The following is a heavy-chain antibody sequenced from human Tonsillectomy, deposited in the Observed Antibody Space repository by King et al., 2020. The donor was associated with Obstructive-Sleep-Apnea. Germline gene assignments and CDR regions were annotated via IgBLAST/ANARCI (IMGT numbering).Heavy chain of an antibody. J-gene: IGHJ4*02. CDR3: AKGEWSSRSIDY. Sequence: QLVQSGGGVVQPGASLRLSCAASGFSFSTRDIHWVPQALDKGLEWVALISVNERVKYYSDSVKGRFTISRDKSKNTRYLEMNGLRAEDTAAYYCAKGEWSSRSIDYWGQGTLVTVSS. CDR1: GFSFSTRD. D-gene: IGHD6-13*01. CDR2: ISVNERVK. V-gene: IGHV3-30*18.